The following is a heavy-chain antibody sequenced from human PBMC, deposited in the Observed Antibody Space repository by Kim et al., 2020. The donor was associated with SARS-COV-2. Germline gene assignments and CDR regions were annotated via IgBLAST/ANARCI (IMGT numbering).Heavy chain of an antibody. D-gene: IGHD6-13*01. CDR3: ARCSWYYYYMDV. V-gene: IGHV1-46*01. J-gene: IGHJ6*03. Sequence: SYAQKFHGRVTITRDTSTSTVYMELSSLRSEDTAVYYCARCSWYYYYMDVWGKGTTVTVSS.